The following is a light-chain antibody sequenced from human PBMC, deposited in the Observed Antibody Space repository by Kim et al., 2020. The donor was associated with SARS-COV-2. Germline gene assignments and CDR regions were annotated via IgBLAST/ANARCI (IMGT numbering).Light chain of an antibody. CDR2: LNSDGSH. J-gene: IGLJ3*02. CDR3: QTWGTGTWV. Sequence: SVKLTCTLSSGHSSYAIAWHQQQPEKGPRYLMKLNSDGSHTKGDGIPDRFSGSSSGAERYLTISNLQSEDEADYYCQTWGTGTWVFGGGTQLTVL. V-gene: IGLV4-69*01. CDR1: SGHSSYA.